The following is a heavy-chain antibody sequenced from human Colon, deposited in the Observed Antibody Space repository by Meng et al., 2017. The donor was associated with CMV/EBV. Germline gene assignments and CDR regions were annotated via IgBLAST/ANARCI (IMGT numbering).Heavy chain of an antibody. J-gene: IGHJ3*02. V-gene: IGHV3-30*02. Sequence: LSLTCAASGFTFSSYGMHWVRQAPGKGLEWVAFIRDDGSNKYYADSVKGRFTISRDNSKNTLYLQMNSLRAEDTAVYYCAKGSGSYSAFDIWGQGTMVTVSS. D-gene: IGHD1-26*01. CDR2: IRDDGSNK. CDR1: GFTFSSYG. CDR3: AKGSGSYSAFDI.